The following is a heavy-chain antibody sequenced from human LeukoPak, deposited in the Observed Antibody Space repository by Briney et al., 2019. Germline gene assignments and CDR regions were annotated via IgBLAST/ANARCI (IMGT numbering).Heavy chain of an antibody. J-gene: IGHJ4*02. V-gene: IGHV3-23*01. CDR1: GFTFSDYY. Sequence: PGGSLRLSCAASGFTFSDYYMSWIRQAPGKGLEWVSAISGSGGSTYYADSVKGRFTISRDNSKNTLYLQMNSLRAEDTAVYYCAKVVAVAGRGGSFDYWGQGTLVTVSS. CDR2: ISGSGGST. D-gene: IGHD6-19*01. CDR3: AKVVAVAGRGGSFDY.